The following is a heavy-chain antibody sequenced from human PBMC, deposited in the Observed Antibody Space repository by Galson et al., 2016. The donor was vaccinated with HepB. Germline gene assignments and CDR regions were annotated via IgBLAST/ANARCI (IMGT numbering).Heavy chain of an antibody. CDR1: GFTFSGYA. CDR2: ISYDGSNK. V-gene: IGHV3-30-3*01. CDR3: ARELVVGARTGYFDN. J-gene: IGHJ4*02. D-gene: IGHD3-16*01. Sequence: SLRLSCAASGFTFSGYAMHWVRQAPGKVLEWVAVISYDGSNKYYEDSVKGRFTIPRDNSKNTLHLKTNSLRTEATAVYYWARELVVGARTGYFDNWGQGPLVTVSS.